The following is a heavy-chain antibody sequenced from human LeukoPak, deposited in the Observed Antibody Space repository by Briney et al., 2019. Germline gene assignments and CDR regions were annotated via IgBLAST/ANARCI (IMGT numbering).Heavy chain of an antibody. CDR2: MHYSGTT. CDR3: ARHYYGGSGASDI. D-gene: IGHD4-23*01. CDR1: GGSISGGSISGYH. Sequence: SETLSLTCSVSGGSISGGSISGYHWSWIRQPPGKGLELIAYMHYSGTTHYNPSLKSRVTMSVDTSKNQFSLNLSSVTAADTAVYYCARHYYGGSGASDIWGQGTMVTVSS. V-gene: IGHV4-61*08. J-gene: IGHJ3*02.